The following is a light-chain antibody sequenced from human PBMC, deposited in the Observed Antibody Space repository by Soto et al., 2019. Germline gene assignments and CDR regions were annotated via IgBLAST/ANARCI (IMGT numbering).Light chain of an antibody. J-gene: IGKJ1*01. V-gene: IGKV3-20*01. Sequence: EIVLTQSPGTLSLSPGERATLSCRASQTVGSAYLAWYQHKTGQAPRLLIYGTSSRATSIPDRISGSGFGTDFTLNISRLEPQAFAVYYCQQYGSSRWTCGQGTKVEAK. CDR3: QQYGSSRWT. CDR2: GTS. CDR1: QTVGSAY.